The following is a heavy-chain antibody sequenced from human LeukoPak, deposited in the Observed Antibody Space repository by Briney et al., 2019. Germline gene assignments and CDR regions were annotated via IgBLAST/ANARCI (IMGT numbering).Heavy chain of an antibody. CDR3: ARVNWNLRGLIDY. D-gene: IGHD1-1*01. CDR2: TYYSGST. J-gene: IGHJ4*02. V-gene: IGHV4-31*03. CDR1: GGSISSGGYY. Sequence: SETLSLTCTVSGGSISSGGYYWSWIRQHPGKGLEWIGYTYYSGSTYYNPSLKSRVTISVDTSKNQFSLKLSSVTAADTAVYYCARVNWNLRGLIDYWGQGTLVTVSS.